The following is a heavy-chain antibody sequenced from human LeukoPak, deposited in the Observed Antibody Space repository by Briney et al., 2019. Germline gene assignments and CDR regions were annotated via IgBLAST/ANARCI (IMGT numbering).Heavy chain of an antibody. CDR2: ISAYNGNT. Sequence: ASVKVSCKASGYTFTSYGISWVRQAPGQGLEWMGWISAYNGNTNYAQKLQGRVTMTTGTSTSTAYMELRSLRSDDTAVYYCARDDYYDSSGYYPFDYWGQGTLVTVSS. V-gene: IGHV1-18*01. D-gene: IGHD3-22*01. CDR3: ARDDYYDSSGYYPFDY. CDR1: GYTFTSYG. J-gene: IGHJ4*02.